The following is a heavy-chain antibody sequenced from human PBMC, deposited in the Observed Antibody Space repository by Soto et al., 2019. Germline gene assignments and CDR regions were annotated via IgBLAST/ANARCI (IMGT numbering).Heavy chain of an antibody. Sequence: GGSLRLSCAASGFTFSSYAMSWVRQAPGKGLEWVSAISGSGGSTYYADSGKGRFTIPRDNSKNTLYLQMNSLRAEDTAVYYCAKEGCSGGSCYFDYWGQGTLVTVSS. D-gene: IGHD2-15*01. V-gene: IGHV3-23*01. CDR2: ISGSGGST. J-gene: IGHJ4*02. CDR3: AKEGCSGGSCYFDY. CDR1: GFTFSSYA.